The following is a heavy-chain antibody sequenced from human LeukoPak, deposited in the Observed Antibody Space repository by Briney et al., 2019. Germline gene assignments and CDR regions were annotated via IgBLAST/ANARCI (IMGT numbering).Heavy chain of an antibody. D-gene: IGHD6-19*01. CDR2: IYSGGGT. Sequence: SETLSLTCTVSGDSINSYYWSWIRQPAGKGLEWIGRIYSGGGTNYNPSLKSRVTMSVDTSTNQFSLKLSSVTAADTAVYYCARRYSSAWCFDYWGQGILVTVSS. V-gene: IGHV4-4*07. J-gene: IGHJ4*02. CDR1: GDSINSYY. CDR3: ARRYSSAWCFDY.